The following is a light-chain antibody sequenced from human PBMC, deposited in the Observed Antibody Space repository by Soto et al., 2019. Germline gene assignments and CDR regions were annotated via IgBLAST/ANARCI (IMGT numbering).Light chain of an antibody. CDR2: GAS. Sequence: EIVLTQSPGTLSLSPGERATLSCRASQSVSSSYLAWYQQKPGQAPRLLIYGASSRATGIPDRFSGSGSGTDFTLTISRLEPEDFAVYYCQQYGSSPWTVGQGPKVDIK. J-gene: IGKJ1*01. CDR3: QQYGSSPWT. CDR1: QSVSSSY. V-gene: IGKV3-20*01.